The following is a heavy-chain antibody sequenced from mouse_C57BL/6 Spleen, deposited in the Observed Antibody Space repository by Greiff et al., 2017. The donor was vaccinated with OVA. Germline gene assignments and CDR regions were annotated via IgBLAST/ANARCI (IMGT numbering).Heavy chain of an antibody. Sequence: EVQRVESGPGLVKPSQSLSLTCSVTGYSITSGYYWNWIRQFPGNKLEWMGYISYDGSNNYNPSLKNRISITRDTSKNQFFLKLNSVTTEDTATYYCARLSTTRYFDYWGQGTTLTVSS. CDR2: ISYDGSN. V-gene: IGHV3-6*01. D-gene: IGHD1-1*01. CDR3: ARLSTTRYFDY. J-gene: IGHJ2*01. CDR1: GYSITSGYY.